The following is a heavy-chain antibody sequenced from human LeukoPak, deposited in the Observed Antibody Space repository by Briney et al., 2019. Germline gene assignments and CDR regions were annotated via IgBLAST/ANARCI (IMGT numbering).Heavy chain of an antibody. CDR3: ARDRGSYSSSWYGGWFDP. D-gene: IGHD6-13*01. Sequence: PSETLSLTCTVSGGSISSYYWSWIRQPPGKGLEWIGYIYYSGSTNYNPSLKSRVTISVDTSKNQFSLKLSSVTAADTAVYYCARDRGSYSSSWYGGWFDPWGQGTLVTVSS. J-gene: IGHJ5*02. CDR2: IYYSGST. V-gene: IGHV4-59*01. CDR1: GGSISSYY.